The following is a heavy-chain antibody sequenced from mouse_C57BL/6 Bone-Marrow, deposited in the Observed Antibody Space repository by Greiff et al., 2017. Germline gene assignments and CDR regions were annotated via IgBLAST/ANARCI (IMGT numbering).Heavy chain of an antibody. D-gene: IGHD2-3*01. J-gene: IGHJ4*01. Sequence: EVQLQQSGPELVKPGASVKISCKASGYTFTDYYMNWVKQSHGKSLEWIGDINPNNGGTSYNQKFKGKATLTVDKSSSTAYMELRSLTSEDSAVYYCARALLIYDGDYGGAMDYWGQGTSVTVSS. CDR3: ARALLIYDGDYGGAMDY. CDR2: INPNNGGT. CDR1: GYTFTDYY. V-gene: IGHV1-26*01.